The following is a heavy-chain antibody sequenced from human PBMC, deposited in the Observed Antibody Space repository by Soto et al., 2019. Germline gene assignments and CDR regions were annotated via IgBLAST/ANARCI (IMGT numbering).Heavy chain of an antibody. CDR3: EIDLWWYTH. D-gene: IGHD2-15*01. J-gene: IGHJ4*02. CDR2: ISGGGGGA. V-gene: IGHV3-23*01. CDR1: GFTFSDHA. Sequence: EVQLLESGGGLVQPGGSLRLSCTASGFTFSDHAMTWVRQAPGKGLEWVSGISGGGGGAYYADSVKGRFTVSRANSKNMLFLQMDSLRAEDTSVYSGEIDLWWYTHWGQGTLVTVSS.